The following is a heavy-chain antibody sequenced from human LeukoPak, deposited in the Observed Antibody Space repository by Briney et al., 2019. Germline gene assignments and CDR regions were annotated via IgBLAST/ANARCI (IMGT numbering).Heavy chain of an antibody. CDR2: INPRGGST. Sequence: ASVKVSCKASGYTFTSYYMHWVRQAPGQGLEWMGIINPRGGSTSYAQKFQGRVTMTRDTSTSTVYMELSSLRSEDTAVYYCARVTPAHDPGSYRARDWGQGTLVTVSS. CDR3: ARVTPAHDPGSYRARD. D-gene: IGHD3-10*01. V-gene: IGHV1-46*01. J-gene: IGHJ4*02. CDR1: GYTFTSYY.